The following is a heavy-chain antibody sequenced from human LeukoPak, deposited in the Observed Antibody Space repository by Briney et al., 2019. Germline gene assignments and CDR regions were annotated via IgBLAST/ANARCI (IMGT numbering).Heavy chain of an antibody. V-gene: IGHV3-23*01. CDR1: GSTFSTYS. CDR2: ISGSGGST. CDR3: AKEKGSYGDPFDY. Sequence: TGGSLRLSCAASGSTFSTYSMNWVRQAPGKGLEWVSAISGSGGSTYYADSVKGRFTISRDNSKNTLYLQMNSLRAEDTAVYYCAKEKGSYGDPFDYWGQGTLVTVSS. D-gene: IGHD4-17*01. J-gene: IGHJ4*02.